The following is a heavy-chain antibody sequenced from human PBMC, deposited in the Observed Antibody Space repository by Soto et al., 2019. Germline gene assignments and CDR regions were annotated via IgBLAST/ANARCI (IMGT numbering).Heavy chain of an antibody. V-gene: IGHV4-31*03. CDR3: AREYTYGSNFFDC. J-gene: IGHJ4*02. CDR2: ISHSGST. Sequence: QVQLQESGPGLVKPSQTLSLTCTVSGVSISSAAYYWSWIRQHPGKGLEWIGYISHSGSTYYNPSLKSRVIISVDTSKNHFSLSLTSVTAADTAVYYCAREYTYGSNFFDCWGQGALVTVSS. CDR1: GVSISSAAYY. D-gene: IGHD5-18*01.